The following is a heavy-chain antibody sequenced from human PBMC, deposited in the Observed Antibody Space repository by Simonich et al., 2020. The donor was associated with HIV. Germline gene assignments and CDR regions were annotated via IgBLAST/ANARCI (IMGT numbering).Heavy chain of an antibody. V-gene: IGHV4-34*01. CDR3: ARRGPRYYDSSGYYSR. D-gene: IGHD3-22*01. CDR2: TNHSGST. CDR1: GGSFSGYY. Sequence: QVQLQQWGAGLLKPSETLSLTCAVYGGSFSGYYWSWIRQPPGKGLEWIGETNHSGSTNSNPSLKSRVTISVDTSKNQFSLKLSSVTAADTAVYYCARRGPRYYDSSGYYSRWGQGTLVTVSS. J-gene: IGHJ4*02.